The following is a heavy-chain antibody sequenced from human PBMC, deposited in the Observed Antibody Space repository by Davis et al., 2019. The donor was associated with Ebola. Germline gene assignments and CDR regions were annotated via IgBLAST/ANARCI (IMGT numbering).Heavy chain of an antibody. CDR2: IGLSADT. D-gene: IGHD6-19*01. CDR1: GFIFRNYV. V-gene: IGHV3-23*01. J-gene: IGHJ3*01. Sequence: GESLKISCETSGFIFRNYVMSWVRRAPGKGLEWVSTIGLSADTYYADSVKGRFTISRDNSGNTLHLQMDSLRVEDTAIYYCAKDTSNVWFDVWGQGTMVTVSS. CDR3: AKDTSNVWFDV.